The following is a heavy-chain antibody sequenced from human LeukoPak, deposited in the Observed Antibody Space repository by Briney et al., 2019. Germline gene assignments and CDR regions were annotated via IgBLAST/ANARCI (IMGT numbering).Heavy chain of an antibody. D-gene: IGHD4-23*01. CDR3: ARDGDTVLTRGYYYYMDV. CDR1: GFTFSSYP. CDR2: ISTSSSYI. Sequence: GGSLRLSCAASGFTFSSYPMNWVRQAPGKGLEWVSSISTSSSYIYYADSVKGRFTISRDNAKNSLYLQMNSLRAEDTAVYYCARDGDTVLTRGYYYYMDVWGKGTTVTVSS. V-gene: IGHV3-21*01. J-gene: IGHJ6*03.